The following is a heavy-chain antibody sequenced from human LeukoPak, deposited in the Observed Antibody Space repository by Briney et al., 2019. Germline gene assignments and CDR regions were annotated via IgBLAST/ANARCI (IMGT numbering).Heavy chain of an antibody. J-gene: IGHJ4*02. CDR3: AKINLWELRGYFDY. D-gene: IGHD1-26*01. Sequence: GGTLRLSCAASGFTFSSYGMSWVRQAPGKGLEWVSAISGSGGSTYYADSVKGRFTISRDNSKNTLYLQMNSLRAEDTAVYYCAKINLWELRGYFDYWGQGTLVTVSS. CDR1: GFTFSSYG. V-gene: IGHV3-23*01. CDR2: ISGSGGST.